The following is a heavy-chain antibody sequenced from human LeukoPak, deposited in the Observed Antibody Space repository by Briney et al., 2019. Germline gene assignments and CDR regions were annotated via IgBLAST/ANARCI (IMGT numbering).Heavy chain of an antibody. CDR1: GGTFSSYA. CDR2: IIPIFGTA. CDR3: ARERPPGDSSSWFLEGYFDI. D-gene: IGHD6-13*01. Sequence: GASVKVSCKASGGTFSSYAITWVRQAHGQGLEWMGRIIPIFGTANYAQKFQGRVTITTDESTSTAYMELSTLRSDDTAVYYCARERPPGDSSSWFLEGYFDIWGQGTLVTVSS. J-gene: IGHJ4*02. V-gene: IGHV1-69*05.